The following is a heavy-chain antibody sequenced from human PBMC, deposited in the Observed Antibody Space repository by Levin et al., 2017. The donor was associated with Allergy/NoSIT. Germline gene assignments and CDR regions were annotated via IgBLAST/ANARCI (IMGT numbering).Heavy chain of an antibody. CDR3: AKTPRRDGYETFDY. J-gene: IGHJ4*02. CDR1: GFTFSSYA. Sequence: GESLKISCAASGFTFSSYAMSWVRQAPRKGLEWVSAISGSGGSTYYTDSVKGRFTISRDNSKNTLYLQMTSLRVEDTAVYYCAKTPRRDGYETFDYWGQGTLVTVSS. D-gene: IGHD5-12*01. CDR2: ISGSGGST. V-gene: IGHV3-23*01.